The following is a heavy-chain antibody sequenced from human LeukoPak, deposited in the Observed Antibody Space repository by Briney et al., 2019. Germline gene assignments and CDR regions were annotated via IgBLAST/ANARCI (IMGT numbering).Heavy chain of an antibody. Sequence: PSETLSLTCTVSGGSISSSYWSWIRQPPGKRLEWIGYIYYSGSTNYNPSLKSRVTISVDTSKNQFSLKLSSVTAADTAVYYCARDRFGTFDYWGQGTLVTVSS. CDR1: GGSISSSY. CDR3: ARDRFGTFDY. CDR2: IYYSGST. V-gene: IGHV4-59*01. J-gene: IGHJ4*02. D-gene: IGHD3-10*01.